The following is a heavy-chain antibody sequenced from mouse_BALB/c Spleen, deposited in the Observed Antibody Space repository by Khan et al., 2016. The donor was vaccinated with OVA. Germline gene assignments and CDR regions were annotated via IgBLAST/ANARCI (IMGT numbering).Heavy chain of an antibody. Sequence: VQLQESGPGLVAPSQSLSITCTVSGFSLSRYSINWVRQPPGKGLEWLGIMWIGGSTDYNSALKSRLSISKDNSKSQVFLKMNSPQTDDTAMYXCARNRGGGSYWYFDVWGAGTTVTVSS. CDR1: GFSLSRYS. CDR2: MWIGGST. CDR3: ARNRGGGSYWYFDV. V-gene: IGHV2-6-4*01. D-gene: IGHD3-3*01. J-gene: IGHJ1*01.